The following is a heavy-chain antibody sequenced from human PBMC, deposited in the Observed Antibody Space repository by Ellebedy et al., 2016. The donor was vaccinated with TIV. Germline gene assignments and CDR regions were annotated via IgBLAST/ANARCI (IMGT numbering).Heavy chain of an antibody. D-gene: IGHD2-2*02. CDR2: INHSGST. J-gene: IGHJ3*02. CDR3: ARGVGYCSSTSCYTSGEDAFDI. CDR1: GGSFSGYY. Sequence: GSLRLSXAVYGGSFSGYYWSWIRQPPGKGLEWIGEINHSGSTNYNPSLKSRVTISVDTSKNQFSLKLSSVTAADTAVYYCARGVGYCSSTSCYTSGEDAFDIWGQGTMVTVSS. V-gene: IGHV4-34*01.